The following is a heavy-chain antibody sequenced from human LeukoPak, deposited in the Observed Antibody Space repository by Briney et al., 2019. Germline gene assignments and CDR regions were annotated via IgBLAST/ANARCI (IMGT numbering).Heavy chain of an antibody. J-gene: IGHJ5*02. D-gene: IGHD1-26*01. CDR1: GYSISSGYY. CDR2: IYHSGST. Sequence: PSETLSLTCTVSGYSISSGYYWGWIRQPPGKGLEWIGEIYHSGSTNYNPSLKSRVTISVDKSKNQFSLKLSSVTAADTAVYYCASGSTDNWFDPWGQGTLVTVSS. CDR3: ASGSTDNWFDP. V-gene: IGHV4-38-2*02.